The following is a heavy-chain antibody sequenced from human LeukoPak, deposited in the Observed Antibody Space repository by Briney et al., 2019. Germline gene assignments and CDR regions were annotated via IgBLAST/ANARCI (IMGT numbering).Heavy chain of an antibody. CDR3: ARHVSAKYSSSWPYYFDY. CDR1: VGSISSSRYY. J-gene: IGHJ4*02. D-gene: IGHD6-13*01. V-gene: IGHV4-39*01. Sequence: PSETLSLTCTVSVGSISSSRYYWGWIRQPPGKGLEGIGSIYYSGSTYDNPSLKSRVTISVDTSKNQSSLKLSSVPAADTAVYYCARHVSAKYSSSWPYYFDYWGQGTLVTVSS. CDR2: IYYSGST.